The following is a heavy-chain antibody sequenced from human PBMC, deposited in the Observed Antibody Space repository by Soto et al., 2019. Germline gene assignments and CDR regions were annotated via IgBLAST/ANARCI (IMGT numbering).Heavy chain of an antibody. J-gene: IGHJ4*02. D-gene: IGHD3-3*01. CDR3: ARDFGADFWSGYYTFDY. CDR1: GFTFSSYS. CDR2: ISSSSSTI. Sequence: GGSLRLSCAASGFTFSSYSMNWVRQAPGKGLEWVSYISSSSSTIYYADSVKGRFTISRDNAKNSLYLQMNSLRDEDTAVYYCARDFGADFWSGYYTFDYWGQGTLVTVSS. V-gene: IGHV3-48*02.